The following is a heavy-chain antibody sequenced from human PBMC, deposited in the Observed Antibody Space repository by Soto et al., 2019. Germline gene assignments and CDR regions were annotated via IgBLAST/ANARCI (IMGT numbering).Heavy chain of an antibody. CDR2: FYYGETT. CDR1: GASISDYF. D-gene: IGHD2-21*02. CDR3: ARGTYCGSDFYWTLDY. V-gene: IGHV4-59*01. Sequence: PSETLSLTCTVAGASISDYFWTWIRQPPGKGLEWIGYFYYGETTNKKSSLNSRFTVSVDTSKSQFSLKVTSVTTADTAGDYCARGTYCGSDFYWTLDYWGQGKMVT. J-gene: IGHJ4*02.